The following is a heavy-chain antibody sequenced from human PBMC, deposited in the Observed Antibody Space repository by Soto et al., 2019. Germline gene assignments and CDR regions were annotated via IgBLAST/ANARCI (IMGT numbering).Heavy chain of an antibody. V-gene: IGHV4-30-4*01. CDR1: GGSIRSGDYY. CDR3: ARLNSGYERWFDY. J-gene: IGHJ4*02. D-gene: IGHD5-12*01. CDR2: IYYSGST. Sequence: QVQLQESGPGLVKPSQTLSLTCTVSGGSIRSGDYYWSWIRQPPGKGLEWTGYIYYSGSTYYNPSLKSRVTISVDTSKNQFALKLSSVTAADTAVYYCARLNSGYERWFDYWGQGTLVTVSS.